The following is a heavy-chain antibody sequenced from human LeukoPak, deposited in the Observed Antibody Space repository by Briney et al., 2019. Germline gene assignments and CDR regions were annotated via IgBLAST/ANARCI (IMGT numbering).Heavy chain of an antibody. CDR3: ARADYCSSTSCPYFDY. J-gene: IGHJ4*02. V-gene: IGHV3-21*01. Sequence: GSLRLSCAASGFTFSSYSMNWVRQAPGKGLEWVSSISSSSSYIYYADSVKGRFTISRDNAKNSLYLQMNSLRAEDTAVYYCARADYCSSTSCPYFDYWGQGTLVTVSS. D-gene: IGHD2-2*01. CDR2: ISSSSSYI. CDR1: GFTFSSYS.